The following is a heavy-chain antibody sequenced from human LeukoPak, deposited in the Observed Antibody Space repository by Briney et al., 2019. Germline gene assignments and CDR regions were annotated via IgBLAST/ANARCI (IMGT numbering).Heavy chain of an antibody. V-gene: IGHV4-4*09. J-gene: IGHJ6*03. D-gene: IGHD3-9*01. Sequence: SETLSLTCTVSGGSISSYYWSWIRQPPGKGLEWIGYIYTSGSTNYNPSLKSRVTISVDTSKNQFSLKLNSVTAADTAVYYCARRAFTTYYDILTGYYYYYYMDVWGKGTTVTVSS. CDR1: GGSISSYY. CDR2: IYTSGST. CDR3: ARRAFTTYYDILTGYYYYYYMDV.